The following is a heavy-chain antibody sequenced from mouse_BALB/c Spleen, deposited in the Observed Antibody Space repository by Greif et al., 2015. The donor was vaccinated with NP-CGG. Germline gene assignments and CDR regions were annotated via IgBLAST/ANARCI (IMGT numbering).Heavy chain of an antibody. Sequence: EVKLMDSGGGLVQPGGSRKLSCAASGFTFSSFGMHWVRQAPEKGLEWVAYISSGSSTIYYADTVKGRFTISRDSPKNTLCRQMTSLRSEDTAMYYCARDDYSLAYWGQGTLVTVSA. V-gene: IGHV5-17*02. CDR1: GFTFSSFG. D-gene: IGHD2-4*01. CDR3: ARDDYSLAY. CDR2: ISSGSSTI. J-gene: IGHJ3*01.